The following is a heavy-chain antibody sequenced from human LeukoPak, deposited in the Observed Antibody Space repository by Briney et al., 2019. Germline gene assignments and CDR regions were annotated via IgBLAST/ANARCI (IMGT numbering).Heavy chain of an antibody. J-gene: IGHJ4*02. D-gene: IGHD3-9*01. Sequence: PGASLRLSCAASGCIFRNYAMSWVRQAPGKRLEWVSAITGSGDITYYADSVKGRFTISRDNSKNTLYVEMNTLRAEDTAVYYCAKWGDFDILTGYYVPDFWGQGTLVTVSS. CDR1: GCIFRNYA. CDR3: AKWGDFDILTGYYVPDF. CDR2: ITGSGDIT. V-gene: IGHV3-23*01.